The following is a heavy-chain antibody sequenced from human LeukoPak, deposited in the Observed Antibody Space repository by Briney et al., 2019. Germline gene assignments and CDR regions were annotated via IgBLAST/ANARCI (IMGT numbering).Heavy chain of an antibody. V-gene: IGHV3-23*01. CDR2: SGSGGDT. CDR1: GFTFSSYA. J-gene: IGHJ4*02. CDR3: AKARGATYGTYYFDY. Sequence: PGGSLRLSCAASGFTFSSYAMNWVRQAPGKGLEWVSISGSGGDTYYADSVKGRFTISRDNSKNTLYLQIYSLRAEDTAVYYCAKARGATYGTYYFDYWGQGTLVTVSS. D-gene: IGHD4/OR15-4a*01.